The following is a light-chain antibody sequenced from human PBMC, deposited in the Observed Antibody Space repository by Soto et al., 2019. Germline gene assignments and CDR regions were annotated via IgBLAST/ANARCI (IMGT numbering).Light chain of an antibody. Sequence: EIVLTQSPGTLSLSPGERATLSCRASQSVSSNYLAWYQQKTGQAPRLLIYGASSRATGIPDRFSGSGSGTDFTLTISILEPEDFVVYYCQQYGSSPWTFGQGTKVEIK. CDR1: QSVSSNY. J-gene: IGKJ1*01. CDR3: QQYGSSPWT. V-gene: IGKV3-20*01. CDR2: GAS.